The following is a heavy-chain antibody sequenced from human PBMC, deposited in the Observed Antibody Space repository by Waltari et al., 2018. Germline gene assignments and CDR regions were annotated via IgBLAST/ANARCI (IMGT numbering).Heavy chain of an antibody. V-gene: IGHV4-59*01. J-gene: IGHJ6*02. CDR2: ST. D-gene: IGHD3-10*01. CDR3: ARVVIWEITMVRGVPLDYGMDV. Sequence: STNYNPSLKSRVTISVDTSKNQFSLKLSSVTAADTAVYYCARVVIWEITMVRGVPLDYGMDVWGQGTTVTVSS.